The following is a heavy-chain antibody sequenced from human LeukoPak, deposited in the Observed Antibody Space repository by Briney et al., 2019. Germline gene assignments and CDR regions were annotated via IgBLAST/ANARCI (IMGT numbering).Heavy chain of an antibody. CDR2: ISYDGSNK. CDR1: GFTFSSYG. D-gene: IGHD6-19*01. J-gene: IGHJ4*02. CDR3: AKDSMSSGSFDY. V-gene: IGHV3-30*18. Sequence: PGGSLRLSCAASGFTFSSYGMHWVRQAPGKGLEWVAVISYDGSNKYYADSVKGRFTISRDNSKNTLYLQMNSLRAEDTAVYYCAKDSMSSGSFDYWGQGTLVTVSS.